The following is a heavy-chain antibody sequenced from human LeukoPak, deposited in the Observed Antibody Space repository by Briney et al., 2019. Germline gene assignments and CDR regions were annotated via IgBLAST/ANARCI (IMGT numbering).Heavy chain of an antibody. J-gene: IGHJ4*02. V-gene: IGHV3-23*01. CDR1: GITVSNYW. D-gene: IGHD6-19*01. CDR2: ISGTGGST. Sequence: QPGGSLRLSCAASGITVSNYWMHWVRQVPGKGLEWVSAISGTGGSTYYADSVKGRFTISRDNSNNTLYLQMNSLRAEDTAVYYCAKGHSGAVAGTSGCSDYWGQGTLVTVSS. CDR3: AKGHSGAVAGTSGCSDY.